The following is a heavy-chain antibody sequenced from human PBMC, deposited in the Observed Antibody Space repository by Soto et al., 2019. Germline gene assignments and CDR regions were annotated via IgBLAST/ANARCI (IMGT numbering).Heavy chain of an antibody. J-gene: IGHJ4*02. CDR3: ARGKAALLPFDY. V-gene: IGHV3-33*01. CDR1: GFTFSSYG. CDR2: IWYDGSNK. D-gene: IGHD6-6*01. Sequence: QVQLVESGGGVVQPGRSLRLSCAASGFTFSSYGMHWVRQAPGKGLEWVAVIWYDGSNKYYADSVKGRFTISRDNSKNTLYLQMNSLRAEDTAVYYCARGKAALLPFDYWGQGTLVTVSS.